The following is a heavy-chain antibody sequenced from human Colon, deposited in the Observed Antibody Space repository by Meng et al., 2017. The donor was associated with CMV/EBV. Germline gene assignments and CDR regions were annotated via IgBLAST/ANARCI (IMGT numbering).Heavy chain of an antibody. CDR3: ASIPRGILIRLFDF. J-gene: IGHJ4*02. D-gene: IGHD2/OR15-2a*01. CDR1: DGSISTKSYY. CDR2: VYYNGNT. V-gene: IGHV4-39*07. Sequence: SETLSLTFTVSDGSISTKSYYWGWIRQPPGKGLEWFVSVYYNGNTYHNPSLESRVTISRDTSKNQFSLKLSSVTAADTAVYYCASIPRGILIRLFDFWGQGTLVPSPQ.